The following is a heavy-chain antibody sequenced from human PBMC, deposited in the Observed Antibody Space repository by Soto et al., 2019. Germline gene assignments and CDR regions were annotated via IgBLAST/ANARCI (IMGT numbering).Heavy chain of an antibody. V-gene: IGHV2-5*02. CDR3: ARMGRYYDILTGYSWTIDH. D-gene: IGHD3-9*01. Sequence: SGPTLVNPTQTLTLTCTFSGFSLSTSGVGVGWIRQPPGKALEWLALIYWDDDKRYSPSLKSRLTITKDTSKNQVVLTMTNMDPVDTATYYCARMGRYYDILTGYSWTIDHWGQGTLVTSPQ. CDR1: GFSLSTSGVG. J-gene: IGHJ4*02. CDR2: IYWDDDK.